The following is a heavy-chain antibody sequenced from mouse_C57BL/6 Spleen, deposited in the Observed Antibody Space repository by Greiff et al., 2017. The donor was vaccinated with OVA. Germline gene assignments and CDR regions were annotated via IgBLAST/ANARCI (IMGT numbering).Heavy chain of an antibody. CDR1: GYTFTSYW. Sequence: QVQLQQPGAELVRPGSSVKLSCKASGYTFTSYWMHWVKQRPIQGLEWIGNIDPSDSETHYNQKFKDKATLTVDKSSSTAYMQLSSLTSEDSAVYYCASGDGGGYFDVWGTGTTVTVSS. V-gene: IGHV1-52*01. J-gene: IGHJ1*03. CDR3: ASGDGGGYFDV. CDR2: IDPSDSET. D-gene: IGHD2-13*01.